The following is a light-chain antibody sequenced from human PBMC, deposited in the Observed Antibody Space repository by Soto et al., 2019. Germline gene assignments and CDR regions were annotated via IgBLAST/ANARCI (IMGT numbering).Light chain of an antibody. J-gene: IGKJ2*01. Sequence: DIQMTQSPSTLSASVGDRVTITCRASQSISSWLAWYQQKPGKAPKLLIYKASSLESGVPSRFSGSGSGAEFTLTISSLQPDDFATYYCQQYNSYPYTFGQGTKLEVK. V-gene: IGKV1-5*03. CDR3: QQYNSYPYT. CDR2: KAS. CDR1: QSISSW.